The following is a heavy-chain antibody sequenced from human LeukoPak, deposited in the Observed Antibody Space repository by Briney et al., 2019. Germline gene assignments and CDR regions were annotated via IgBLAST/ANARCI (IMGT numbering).Heavy chain of an antibody. J-gene: IGHJ6*03. V-gene: IGHV4-4*09. CDR1: GGSISSYY. Sequence: PSETLSLTCTVSGGSISSYYWSWIRQPPGKGLEWIGYIYTSGNTNYNPSLKSRVTISVDTSKNQFSLKLSSVTAADTAVYYCARHQLRHYYYMDVWGKGTTVTVSS. CDR3: ARHQLRHYYYMDV. D-gene: IGHD5-18*01. CDR2: IYTSGNT.